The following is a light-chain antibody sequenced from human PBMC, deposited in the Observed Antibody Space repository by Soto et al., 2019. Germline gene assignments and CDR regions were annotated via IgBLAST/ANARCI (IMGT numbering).Light chain of an antibody. CDR3: SSYAGSDNYVL. J-gene: IGLJ2*01. Sequence: QSVLTQPASVSGSPGQSITISCTGTSSDVGGYNYVSWYQQQSGKAPKLMIHEVSNRPSGVSSRFSGSKSGNTASLTISGLQAEDEADYYCSSYAGSDNYVLFGGGTKLTVL. CDR2: EVS. CDR1: SSDVGGYNY. V-gene: IGLV2-14*01.